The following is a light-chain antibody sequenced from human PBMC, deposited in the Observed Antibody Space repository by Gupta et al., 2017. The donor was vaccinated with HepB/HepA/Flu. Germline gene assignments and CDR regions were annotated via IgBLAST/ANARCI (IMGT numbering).Light chain of an antibody. V-gene: IGLV3-1*01. CDR3: PAWTSRTVV. CDR2: QDS. J-gene: IGLJ2*01. Sequence: SYELTQRPSVSVSPGQTASITCSGDKLGDKYACWYQQKPGQSPVLVIYQDSKRPSGIPERFCGTNSANNDHMITSGTQAVEDDYYYCPAWTSRTVVFGGGTKLTVL. CDR1: KLGDKY.